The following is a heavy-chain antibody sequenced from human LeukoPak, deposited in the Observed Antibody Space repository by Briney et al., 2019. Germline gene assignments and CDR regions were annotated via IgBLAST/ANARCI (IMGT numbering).Heavy chain of an antibody. D-gene: IGHD5-18*01. Sequence: SETLSLTCTVSGGSISSYYWSWLRQPAGKGLGWIGRIYTSGSTNYNPSLKSRVTMSVDTSKNQFSLKLSSVTAADTAVYYCAREPSGYSYGFLDYWGQGTLVTVSS. CDR2: IYTSGST. CDR3: AREPSGYSYGFLDY. V-gene: IGHV4-4*07. CDR1: GGSISSYY. J-gene: IGHJ4*02.